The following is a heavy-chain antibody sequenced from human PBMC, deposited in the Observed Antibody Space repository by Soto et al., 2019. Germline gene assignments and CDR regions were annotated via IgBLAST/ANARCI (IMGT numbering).Heavy chain of an antibody. D-gene: IGHD3-3*01. CDR1: GYTFTSYD. V-gene: IGHV1-8*01. CDR3: ARGVRGYYDFWSGYPSPYGMDV. CDR2: MNPNSGNT. Sequence: SVEVSCKXSGYTFTSYDINWVRQATGQGLEWMGLMNPNSGNTGYAQKFQGRVTMTRNTSISTAYMELSSLRSEDTAVYYCARGVRGYYDFWSGYPSPYGMDVWGQGTTVTVSS. J-gene: IGHJ6*02.